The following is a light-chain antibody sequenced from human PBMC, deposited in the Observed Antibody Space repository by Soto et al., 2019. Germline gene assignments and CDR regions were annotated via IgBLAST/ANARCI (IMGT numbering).Light chain of an antibody. J-gene: IGLJ1*01. CDR1: SSDVGTDNL. Sequence: QSVLPQPASVSGSPGQSITFSCTGTSSDVGTDNLVSWYQQHPGKAPKLMIYEGSKRPSGVSHRFSGSRSGNTASLTISGLQAEDEADYYCCSYAGSSGYVFGTGTKLTVL. CDR2: EGS. CDR3: CSYAGSSGYV. V-gene: IGLV2-23*01.